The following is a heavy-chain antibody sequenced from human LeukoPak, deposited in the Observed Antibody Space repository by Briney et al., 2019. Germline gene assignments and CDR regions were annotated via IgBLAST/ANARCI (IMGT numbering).Heavy chain of an antibody. Sequence: SETLSLTCTVSGGSITNYYWSWIRQPPGKGLEWIGFSYYNGNTNYNPSLKSRVTISVDMSKNQFSLSLRSVTAADTAVYYCARDGGSYHFDYWGQGTLVTVSS. CDR2: SYYNGNT. D-gene: IGHD1-26*01. J-gene: IGHJ4*02. CDR3: ARDGGSYHFDY. V-gene: IGHV4-59*01. CDR1: GGSITNYY.